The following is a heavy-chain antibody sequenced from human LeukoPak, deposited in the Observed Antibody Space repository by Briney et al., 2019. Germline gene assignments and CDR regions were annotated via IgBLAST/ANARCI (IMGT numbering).Heavy chain of an antibody. V-gene: IGHV4-59*01. Sequence: PSETLSLTCTVSGGSFSSYYWSWIRQPPGKGLEWVGYIYYSGSTNYNPSLKSRVTISVDTSKNQFSLRLTSVTAADTAVYYCARALRQQLFTGWFDPWGQGTLVTVSS. J-gene: IGHJ5*02. CDR3: ARALRQQLFTGWFDP. CDR2: IYYSGST. D-gene: IGHD6-13*01. CDR1: GGSFSSYY.